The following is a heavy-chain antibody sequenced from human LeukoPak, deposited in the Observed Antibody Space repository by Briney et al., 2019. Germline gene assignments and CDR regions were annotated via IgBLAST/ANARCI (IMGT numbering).Heavy chain of an antibody. CDR2: ISYDGSNK. CDR1: GFTFSSYG. Sequence: GGSQRLSCVVSGFTFSSYGMHWVRQGPGKGLEWVAVISYDGSNKYYADSVKGRFTISRDNSKNTLYLQMNSLRAEDTAVYYCARDTGDGRGVIMTGFDYWGQGTLVTVSS. D-gene: IGHD3-10*01. CDR3: ARDTGDGRGVIMTGFDY. V-gene: IGHV3-30*19. J-gene: IGHJ4*02.